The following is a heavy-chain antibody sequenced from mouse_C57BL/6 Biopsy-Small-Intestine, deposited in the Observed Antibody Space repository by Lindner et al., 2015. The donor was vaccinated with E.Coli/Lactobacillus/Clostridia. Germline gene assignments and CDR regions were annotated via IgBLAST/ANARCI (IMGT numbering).Heavy chain of an antibody. Sequence: VQLQESGAELVKPGASVKISCKASGYSFTDYNMNWVKQSHGKSLEWIGNINPYYGSTSYNQKFKGKATLTVDKSSSTAYMQLNSLTSEDSAVYYCARGKGYYSNPFAYWGQGTLVTVSA. CDR1: GYSFTDYN. CDR2: INPYYGST. CDR3: ARGKGYYSNPFAY. D-gene: IGHD2-5*01. J-gene: IGHJ3*01. V-gene: IGHV1-39*01.